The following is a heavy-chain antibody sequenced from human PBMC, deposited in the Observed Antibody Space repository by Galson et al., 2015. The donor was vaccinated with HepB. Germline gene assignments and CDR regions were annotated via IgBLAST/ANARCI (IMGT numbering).Heavy chain of an antibody. V-gene: IGHV3-21*01. Sequence: SLRLSCAASGFTFNSYSMNWVRQAPGKGLEWVSSISSSSSYIYYADSVKGRFTISRDNAKNSLYLQMNSLRAEDTAVYYCARDPSRVEMATILDYWGQGTLVTVSS. CDR1: GFTFNSYS. CDR2: ISSSSSYI. J-gene: IGHJ4*02. D-gene: IGHD5-24*01. CDR3: ARDPSRVEMATILDY.